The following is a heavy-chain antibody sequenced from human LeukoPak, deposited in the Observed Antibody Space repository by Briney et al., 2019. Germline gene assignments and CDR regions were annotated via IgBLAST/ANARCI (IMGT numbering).Heavy chain of an antibody. Sequence: WSRQPPGKGLEWVSGINWDGGSTGYADSVKGRFTISRDNVKNSLHLQMNSLRAEDTALYFCAGGDRNGWYFNYWGQGTLVTVSS. V-gene: IGHV3-20*03. J-gene: IGHJ4*02. CDR2: INWDGGST. CDR3: AGGDRNGWYFNY. D-gene: IGHD6-19*01.